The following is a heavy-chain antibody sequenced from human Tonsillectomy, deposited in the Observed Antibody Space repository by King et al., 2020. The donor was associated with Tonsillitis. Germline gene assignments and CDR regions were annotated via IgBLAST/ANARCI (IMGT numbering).Heavy chain of an antibody. V-gene: IGHV3-7*03. CDR2: IKQEGSAK. J-gene: IGHJ4*02. CDR1: GFPFPNYW. CDR3: VLGSDWSKLDY. D-gene: IGHD6-19*01. Sequence: GQLVESGGGLVQPGGSLRLSCAASGFPFPNYWLTWVRQAPGGGLEWVANIKQEGSAKFSVDSVRGRFTVSRDRAKNSLFVQMSSPRAEDTAIYFCVLGSDWSKLDYWGPGTLVTVSS.